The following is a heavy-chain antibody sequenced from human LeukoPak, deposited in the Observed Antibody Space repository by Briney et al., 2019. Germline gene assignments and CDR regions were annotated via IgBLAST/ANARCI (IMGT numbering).Heavy chain of an antibody. D-gene: IGHD5-18*01. Sequence: SETLSLTCTVSGASISSYYWNWFRLPPGKGLEWIGYIHYSGSTNYNSSLKSRVTISLGTSKNQFSLKLSSVTAADTAVYYCATWRGSSFGLDYGAQGTLVTVSS. V-gene: IGHV4-59*01. CDR2: IHYSGST. CDR3: ATWRGSSFGLDY. J-gene: IGHJ4*02. CDR1: GASISSYY.